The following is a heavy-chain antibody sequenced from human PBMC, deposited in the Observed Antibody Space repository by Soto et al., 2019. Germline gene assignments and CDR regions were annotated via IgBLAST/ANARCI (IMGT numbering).Heavy chain of an antibody. D-gene: IGHD2-2*01. Sequence: ASVKVSCKASGGTFSSYTISWVRQAPGQGLEWMGRIIPILGIANYAQKFQGRVTITADKSTSTAYMELSSLRSEDTAVYYCSRERASWDIVVVPAAVHFDYWGQGTLVTVSS. V-gene: IGHV1-69*04. CDR3: SRERASWDIVVVPAAVHFDY. CDR1: GGTFSSYT. J-gene: IGHJ4*02. CDR2: IIPILGIA.